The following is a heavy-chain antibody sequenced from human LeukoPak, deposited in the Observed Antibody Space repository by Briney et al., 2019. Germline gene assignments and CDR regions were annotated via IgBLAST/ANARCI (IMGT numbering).Heavy chain of an antibody. CDR1: GYTFTGYY. D-gene: IGHD2-15*01. CDR2: FDPEDGET. V-gene: IGHV1-24*01. CDR3: ANLLYCSGCSCYVDDAFDI. J-gene: IGHJ3*02. Sequence: ASVKVSCKTSGYTFTGYYMHWVRQAPGKGLEWMGGFDPEDGETIYAQKFQGRVTMTEDTSTDTAYMELSSLRSEDTALHLCANLLYCSGCSCYVDDAFDIWGQGTMVTVSS.